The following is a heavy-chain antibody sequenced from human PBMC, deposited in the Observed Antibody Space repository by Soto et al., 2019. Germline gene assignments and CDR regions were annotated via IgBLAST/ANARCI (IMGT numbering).Heavy chain of an antibody. Sequence: QVQLVQSGAEVKKPGASVKVSCKASGYTFTSYGISWVRQAPGQGLEWMGWISAYNGNTNYAQKLQGRVTMTTDTSASTANMELRSLRSDDTAVYYCARATWDSTLNDYYYGMDVWGQGTTVTVSS. CDR1: GYTFTSYG. CDR3: ARATWDSTLNDYYYGMDV. D-gene: IGHD1-26*01. V-gene: IGHV1-18*01. J-gene: IGHJ6*02. CDR2: ISAYNGNT.